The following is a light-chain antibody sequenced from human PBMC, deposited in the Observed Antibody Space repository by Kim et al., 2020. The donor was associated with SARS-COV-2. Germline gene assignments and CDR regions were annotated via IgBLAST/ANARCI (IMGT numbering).Light chain of an antibody. CDR3: QHYIRFPYT. Sequence: VGDRVSITCRASQIIETFLAWYQQKPGKAPSLLIYQASHLQIGVPSRFSGSGSGAEFTLTISSLQPDDFATYYCQHYIRFPYTFGQGTKVDIK. J-gene: IGKJ2*01. CDR2: QAS. CDR1: QIIETF. V-gene: IGKV1-5*03.